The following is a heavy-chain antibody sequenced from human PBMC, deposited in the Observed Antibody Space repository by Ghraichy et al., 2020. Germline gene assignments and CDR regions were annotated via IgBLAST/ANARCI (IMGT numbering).Heavy chain of an antibody. V-gene: IGHV1-2*02. CDR3: AREVPARPRRTADAFDI. J-gene: IGHJ3*02. CDR1: GYTFTGYY. CDR2: INPNSGGT. Sequence: ASVKVSCKASGYTFTGYYMHWVRQAPGQGLEWMGWINPNSGGTNYAQKFQGRVTMTRDTSISTAYMELSRLRSDDTAVYYCAREVPARPRRTADAFDIWGQGTMVTVSS. D-gene: IGHD6-6*01.